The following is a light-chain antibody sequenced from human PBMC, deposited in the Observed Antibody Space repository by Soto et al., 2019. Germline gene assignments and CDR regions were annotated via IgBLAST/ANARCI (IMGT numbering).Light chain of an antibody. CDR1: QSVSSN. Sequence: EIVMTQSPATLSVSPGERATLSCRASQSVSSNLAWYQQKPGQAPRLLIYGASTRDTGIPARFSGSGSETEFTLTISSLQSEDVAVYYCQQYNNWPPKTFGQGTKVEIK. CDR2: GAS. J-gene: IGKJ1*01. V-gene: IGKV3-15*01. CDR3: QQYNNWPPKT.